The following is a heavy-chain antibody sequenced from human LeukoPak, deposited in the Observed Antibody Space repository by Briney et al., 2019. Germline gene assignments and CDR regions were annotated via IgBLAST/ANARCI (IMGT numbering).Heavy chain of an antibody. V-gene: IGHV4-31*03. CDR2: IYYSGST. Sequence: SQTLSLTCTVSGGSISSGGYYWSWIRQHPGKGLEWIGYIYYSGSTYYNPSLKSRVTISVDTSKNQFSLKLSSVTAADTAVYYCAGATTDYDSSGYYPDYFDYWGQGTLVTVSS. CDR3: AGATTDYDSSGYYPDYFDY. CDR1: GGSISSGGYY. D-gene: IGHD3-22*01. J-gene: IGHJ4*02.